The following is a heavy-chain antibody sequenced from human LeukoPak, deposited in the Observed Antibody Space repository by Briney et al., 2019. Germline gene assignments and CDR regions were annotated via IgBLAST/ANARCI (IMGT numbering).Heavy chain of an antibody. CDR3: ARGLSLYYFDY. CDR2: IYYSGST. CDR1: GGSISSYY. V-gene: IGHV4-59*01. J-gene: IGHJ4*02. Sequence: SETLSLTCTVSGGSISSYYWSWIRQPPGKGLEWIGYIYYSGSTNYNPSLKSRVTISVDTSKNQFSLKLSSVTAADAAVYYCARGLSLYYFDYWGQGTLVTVSS.